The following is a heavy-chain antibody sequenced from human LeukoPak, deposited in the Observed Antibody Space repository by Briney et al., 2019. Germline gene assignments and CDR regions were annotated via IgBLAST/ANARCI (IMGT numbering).Heavy chain of an antibody. CDR2: ISSSSSYI. D-gene: IGHD5-18*01. CDR1: GCTFSSYS. Sequence: GGSLRLSCAASGCTFSSYSMNWVRQAPGKGREWVSSISSSSSYIYYADSVKGRFTISRDNAKNSLYLQMNSLRAEDTAVYNCAREGGYSYGWYFDYWGQGTLVTVSS. J-gene: IGHJ4*02. CDR3: AREGGYSYGWYFDY. V-gene: IGHV3-21*01.